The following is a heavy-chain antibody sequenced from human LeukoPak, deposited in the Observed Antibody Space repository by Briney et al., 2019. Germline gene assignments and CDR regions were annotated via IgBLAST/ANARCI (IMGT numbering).Heavy chain of an antibody. J-gene: IGHJ3*02. CDR2: ISAYNGNT. D-gene: IGHD4-23*01. V-gene: IGHV1-18*01. CDR3: ARAIDYGGNSAFDI. Sequence: GASVKVSCKASGYTFTSYGISWVRQAPGQGLEWMGWISAYNGNTNYAQKFQGRVTMTTDTSTSTAYMELRSLRSDDTAVYYCARAIDYGGNSAFDIWGQGTMVTVSS. CDR1: GYTFTSYG.